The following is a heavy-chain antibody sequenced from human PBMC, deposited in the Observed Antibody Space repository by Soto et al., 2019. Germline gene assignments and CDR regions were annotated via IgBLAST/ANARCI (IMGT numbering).Heavy chain of an antibody. D-gene: IGHD3-16*01. CDR3: ATYVS. Sequence: QVQLVESGGGVVQPGRSLRLSCAASGFTFSSYAMHWVRQAPGKGLEWVAVISYDGSNKYYADSVKGRFTISRDNSKNTLYLQMNSLRAEDTAVYYCATYVSWGQGTLVTVSS. J-gene: IGHJ4*02. V-gene: IGHV3-30-3*01. CDR1: GFTFSSYA. CDR2: ISYDGSNK.